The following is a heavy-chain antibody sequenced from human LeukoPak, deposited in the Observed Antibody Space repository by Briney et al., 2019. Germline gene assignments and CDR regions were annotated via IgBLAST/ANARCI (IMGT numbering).Heavy chain of an antibody. J-gene: IGHJ5*02. Sequence: VKVSCKASGYTFTGYYMHWVRQAPGQGLEWMGLINPNSGGTNYAQKFQARVTMTRATSISTAYMELSRLRSDDTAVYYCARSRQRFLEWLPLPNWFDPWGQGTLVTVSS. CDR3: ARSRQRFLEWLPLPNWFDP. D-gene: IGHD3-3*01. CDR2: INPNSGGT. CDR1: GYTFTGYY. V-gene: IGHV1-2*02.